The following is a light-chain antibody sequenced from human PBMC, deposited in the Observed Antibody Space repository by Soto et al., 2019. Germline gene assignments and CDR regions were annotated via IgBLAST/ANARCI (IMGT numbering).Light chain of an antibody. CDR2: DVS. CDR1: SSDVGGYNY. CDR3: SSYTSSSTLAV. J-gene: IGLJ2*01. V-gene: IGLV2-14*01. Sequence: QSVLTQPASVSGSPGQSITISCTGTSSDVGGYNYVSWYQQHPGKAPKLMIYDVSDRPSGVSNRFSGSKSGNTASLTISGLQAEDEADYYCSSYTSSSTLAVFGGGTKL.